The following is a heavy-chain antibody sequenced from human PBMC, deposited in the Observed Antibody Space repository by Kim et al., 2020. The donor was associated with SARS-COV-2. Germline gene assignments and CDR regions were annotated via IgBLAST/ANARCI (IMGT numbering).Heavy chain of an antibody. D-gene: IGHD6-13*01. CDR1: GGSFSGYY. V-gene: IGHV4-34*01. CDR2: INHSGST. J-gene: IGHJ5*02. CDR3: ARGPGNSSSWYGARNWFDP. Sequence: SETLSLTCAVYGGSFSGYYWSWIRQPPGKGLEWIGEINHSGSTNYNPSLKSRVTISVDTSKNQFSLKLSPVTAADTAVYYCARGPGNSSSWYGARNWFDPWGQGTLVTVSS.